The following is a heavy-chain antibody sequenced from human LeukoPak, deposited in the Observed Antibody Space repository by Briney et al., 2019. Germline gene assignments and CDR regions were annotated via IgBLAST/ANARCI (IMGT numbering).Heavy chain of an antibody. CDR3: AGNGYYYDAFDI. D-gene: IGHD3-22*01. CDR1: GYTFTSYY. CDR2: INPSGGST. J-gene: IGHJ3*02. Sequence: ASVKVSCKASGYTFTSYYMHWVRQAPGQGLEWMGIINPSGGSTSYAQKFQGRVTMTRDMSTSTVYMELSSLRSEDTAVYYCAGNGYYYDAFDIWGQGTMVTVSS. V-gene: IGHV1-46*01.